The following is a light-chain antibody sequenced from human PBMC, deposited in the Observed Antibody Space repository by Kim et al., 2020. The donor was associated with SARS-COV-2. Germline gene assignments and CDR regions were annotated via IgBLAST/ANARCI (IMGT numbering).Light chain of an antibody. CDR2: NTN. CDR3: SAWDDSLRGRV. CDR1: SSNLGSNH. Sequence: GQRVTISCSGSSSNLGSNHVYWYQQFPGVAPTLLIYNTNQGPSGVPERFSGSRSGTSASLTISGLRSEDEADYYCSAWDDSLRGRVFGGGTQLTVL. V-gene: IGLV1-47*02. J-gene: IGLJ3*02.